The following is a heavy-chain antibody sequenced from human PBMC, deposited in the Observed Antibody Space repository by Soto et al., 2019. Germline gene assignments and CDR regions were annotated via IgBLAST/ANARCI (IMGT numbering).Heavy chain of an antibody. CDR2: ISYDGSNK. V-gene: IGHV3-30*18. J-gene: IGHJ3*02. CDR1: GFTFSSYG. CDR3: AKPYLKGYSGYDYPAFDI. D-gene: IGHD5-12*01. Sequence: GGSLRLSCAASGFTFSSYGMHWVRQAPGKGLEWVAVISYDGSNKYYADSVKGRFTISRDNSKNTLYLQMNSLRAEDTAVYYCAKPYLKGYSGYDYPAFDIWGQGTMVTVSS.